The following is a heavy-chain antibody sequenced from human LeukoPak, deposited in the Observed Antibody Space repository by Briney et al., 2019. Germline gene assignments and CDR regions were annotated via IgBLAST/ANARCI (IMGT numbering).Heavy chain of an antibody. J-gene: IGHJ5*02. Sequence: GGSLRFSCAAAGFTFSSYAMNWVRQAPGLGLALVSYISSSGSTIYYADSVKGRFTISRDNAKNSLYLQMNSLRAEDTAVYYCARYHDYIGWFDPWGQGTLVTVSS. D-gene: IGHD5-12*01. V-gene: IGHV3-48*03. CDR2: ISSSGSTI. CDR3: ARYHDYIGWFDP. CDR1: GFTFSSYA.